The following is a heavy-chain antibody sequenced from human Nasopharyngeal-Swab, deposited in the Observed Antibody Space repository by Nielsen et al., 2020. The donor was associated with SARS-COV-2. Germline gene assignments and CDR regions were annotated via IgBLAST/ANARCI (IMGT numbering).Heavy chain of an antibody. CDR2: INTNTGNP. CDR3: ARIALVTIFGVVIIGDGMDV. Sequence: ASVKVSCKASGYTFTSYAMNWVRQASGQGLEWMGWINTNTGNPTYAQGFTGRFVFSLDTSVSTAYLQISSLKAEDTAVYYCARIALVTIFGVVIIGDGMDVWGQGTTVTVSS. J-gene: IGHJ6*02. V-gene: IGHV7-4-1*02. D-gene: IGHD3-3*01. CDR1: GYTFTSYA.